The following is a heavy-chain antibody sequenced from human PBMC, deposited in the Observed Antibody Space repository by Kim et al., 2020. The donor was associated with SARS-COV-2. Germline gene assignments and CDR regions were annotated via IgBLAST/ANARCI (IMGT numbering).Heavy chain of an antibody. CDR3: ARHFPTFIVVVVAVTSWFDP. V-gene: IGHV4-39*01. D-gene: IGHD2-15*01. J-gene: IGHJ5*02. CDR2: IYYSGST. CDR1: GGSISSRSYY. Sequence: SETLSLTCTVSGGSISSRSYYWGWIRQPPGKGLEWIGSIYYSGSTYYNPSLKSRVTISVDTSKNQFSLKLSSVTAADTAVYYCARHFPTFIVVVVAVTSWFDPWGQGILVTVSS.